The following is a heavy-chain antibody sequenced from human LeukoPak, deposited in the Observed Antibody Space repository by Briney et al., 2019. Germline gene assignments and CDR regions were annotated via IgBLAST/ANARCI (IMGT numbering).Heavy chain of an antibody. J-gene: IGHJ4*02. Sequence: PSETLSLTCTVSGDSISSSTYYWVWIRQPPGKGLEWMGSVYYNGNTYYNPSLNSRVTMSVDTSKNQFSLKLRSVAAADTALYYGARQVWIQLCFFDYWGQGNLVTVSS. CDR2: VYYNGNT. CDR3: ARQVWIQLCFFDY. V-gene: IGHV4-39*01. CDR1: GDSISSSTYY. D-gene: IGHD5-24*01.